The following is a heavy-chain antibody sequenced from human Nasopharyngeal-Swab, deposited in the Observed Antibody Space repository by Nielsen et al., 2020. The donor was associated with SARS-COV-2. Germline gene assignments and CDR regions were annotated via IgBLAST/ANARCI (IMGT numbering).Heavy chain of an antibody. CDR2: IYYSGST. D-gene: IGHD6-19*01. Sequence: SETLSLTCTVSGDSSSTQYSSWIRQPPGKGLEWIGYIYYSGSTNYNPSLKSRVTISVDTSKNQFSLKLSSVTAADTAVYYCARGGSGFLHYVFDYWGQGTLVTVSS. J-gene: IGHJ4*02. V-gene: IGHV4-59*11. CDR1: GDSSSTQY. CDR3: ARGGSGFLHYVFDY.